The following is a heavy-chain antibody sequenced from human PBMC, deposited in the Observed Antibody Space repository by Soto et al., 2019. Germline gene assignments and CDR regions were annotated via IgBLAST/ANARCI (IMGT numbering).Heavy chain of an antibody. CDR3: ATTFFSGSGSYRGWFDP. CDR1: GFMFSSYA. Sequence: GGSLRLSCTASGFMFSSYAMSWVRQAPGKGLEWVSIISGSSDSTYYADSVKGRFTISRDNSKDTLYLHMNSLRAEDTALYYCATTFFSGSGSYRGWFDPWGQGTLVTVSS. J-gene: IGHJ5*02. D-gene: IGHD3-10*01. CDR2: ISGSSDST. V-gene: IGHV3-23*01.